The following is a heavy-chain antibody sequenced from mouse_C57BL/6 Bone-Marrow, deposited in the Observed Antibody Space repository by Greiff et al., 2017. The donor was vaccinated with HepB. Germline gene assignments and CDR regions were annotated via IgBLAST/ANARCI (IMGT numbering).Heavy chain of an antibody. CDR2: IDPETGGT. CDR1: GYTFTDYE. V-gene: IGHV1-15*01. J-gene: IGHJ3*01. Sequence: QVQLQQSGAELVRPGASVTLSCKASGYTFTDYEMHWVKQTPVHGLEWIGAIDPETGGTAYNQKFKGKAILTADKSSSTAYMELRSLTSEDSAVYYCTRGDYGNYEAYWGQGTLVTVSA. CDR3: TRGDYGNYEAY. D-gene: IGHD2-1*01.